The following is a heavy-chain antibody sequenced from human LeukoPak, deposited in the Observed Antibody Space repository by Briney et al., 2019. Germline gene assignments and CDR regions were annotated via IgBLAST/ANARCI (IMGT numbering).Heavy chain of an antibody. J-gene: IGHJ4*02. V-gene: IGHV3-7*03. CDR1: GFTFSNYW. CDR3: AKDQYYYDSSGYYSDY. D-gene: IGHD3-22*01. Sequence: GGSLRLSCAASGFTFSNYWMSWVRQAPGKGLEWVASIKQDGSEKYYVDSVKGRFTISRDNAKNSLYLQMNSLRAEDTAVYYCAKDQYYYDSSGYYSDYWGQGTLVTVSS. CDR2: IKQDGSEK.